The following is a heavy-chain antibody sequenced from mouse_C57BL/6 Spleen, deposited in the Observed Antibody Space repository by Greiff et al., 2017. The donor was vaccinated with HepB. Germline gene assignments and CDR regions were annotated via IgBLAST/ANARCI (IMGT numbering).Heavy chain of an antibody. CDR1: GYTFTDYN. J-gene: IGHJ3*01. CDR3: ARVYYGSSYAY. CDR2: INPNNGGT. V-gene: IGHV1-22*01. Sequence: EVQLQQSGPELVKPGASVKMSCKASGYTFTDYNMHWVKQSHGKSLEWIGYINPNNGGTSYNQKFKGKATLTVNKSSSTAYMEPRSLTSEDSAVYYCARVYYGSSYAYWGQGTLVTVSA. D-gene: IGHD1-1*01.